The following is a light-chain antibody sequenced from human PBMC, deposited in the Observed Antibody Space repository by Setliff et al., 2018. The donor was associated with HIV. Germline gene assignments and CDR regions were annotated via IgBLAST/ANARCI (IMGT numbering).Light chain of an antibody. J-gene: IGLJ2*01. Sequence: ALTQPPSASGSPGQSVTISCTGTSSDIGDYNYVSWYQQHPGKAPKLMIYEVSKRPSGVPDRFSGSKSGNTASLTVSGLQAEDEADYYCSSYAGSNVVFGGGTKVTVL. CDR2: EVS. CDR1: SSDIGDYNY. V-gene: IGLV2-8*01. CDR3: SSYAGSNVV.